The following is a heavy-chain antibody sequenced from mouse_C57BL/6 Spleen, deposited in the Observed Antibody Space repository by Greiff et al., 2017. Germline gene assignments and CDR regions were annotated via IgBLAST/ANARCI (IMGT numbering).Heavy chain of an antibody. CDR3: ARKDAMDY. CDR2: IYPGDGDT. CDR1: GYAFSSSW. Sequence: VQLQQSGPELVKPGASVKISCKASGYAFSSSWMNWVKQRPGKGLECIGRIYPGDGDTNYNGKFKGKATLTADKSSSTAYMQLSSLTSEDSAVYFCARKDAMDYWGQGTSVTVSS. V-gene: IGHV1-82*01. J-gene: IGHJ4*01.